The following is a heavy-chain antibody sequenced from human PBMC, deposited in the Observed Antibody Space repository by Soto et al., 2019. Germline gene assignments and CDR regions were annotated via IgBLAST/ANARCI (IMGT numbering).Heavy chain of an antibody. D-gene: IGHD2-15*01. CDR3: ASSGYCSGGSCSFPQYYYYGMDV. Sequence: QVQLVQSGAEVKKPGSSVKVSCKASGGTFSSYAISWVRQAPGQGLEWMGGIIPIFGTANYAQKFQGRVTITADESTITASMELSRLRSEDSAVYYCASSGYCSGGSCSFPQYYYYGMDVWGQGTTVTVSS. J-gene: IGHJ6*02. CDR2: IIPIFGTA. CDR1: GGTFSSYA. V-gene: IGHV1-69*12.